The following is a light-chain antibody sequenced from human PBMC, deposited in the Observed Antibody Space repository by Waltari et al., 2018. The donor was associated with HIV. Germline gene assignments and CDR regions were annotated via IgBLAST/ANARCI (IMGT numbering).Light chain of an antibody. CDR3: QQRSNWPPLT. Sequence: VLTQSRATLTLSPGERDTLSCRASQSVSSYLAWYQQKPGQAPRLLIYDASNRATGIPARFSGSGSGTDFTLTISSLEPEDFAVYYCQQRSNWPPLTFGGGTKVEIK. CDR1: QSVSSY. V-gene: IGKV3-11*01. J-gene: IGKJ4*01. CDR2: DAS.